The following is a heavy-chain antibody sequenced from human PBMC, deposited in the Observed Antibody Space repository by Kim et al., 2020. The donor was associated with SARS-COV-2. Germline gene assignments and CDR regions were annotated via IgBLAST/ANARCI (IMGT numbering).Heavy chain of an antibody. Sequence: SETLSLTCTVSGGSINNYYWNWLRQPPGRGLEWIGYVYYNGFTLYNPPLKSRATISVDTSKNQFSLKMNSLTTADTAVYYCARGGWYYGSGSRNFDYGGRGSLVTVSS. CDR3: ARGGWYYGSGSRNFDY. D-gene: IGHD3-10*01. J-gene: IGHJ4*02. V-gene: IGHV4-59*13. CDR1: GGSINNYY. CDR2: VYYNGFT.